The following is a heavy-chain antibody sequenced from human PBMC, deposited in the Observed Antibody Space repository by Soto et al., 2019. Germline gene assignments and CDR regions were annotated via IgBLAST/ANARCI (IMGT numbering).Heavy chain of an antibody. CDR2: ISGSGDTT. CDR3: AKYRWAATTVTSIN. Sequence: EVQLLESGGDLVQPGGSLRLSCVGSGFTFSTYPMNWVRQAPGKGLEWVSAISGSGDTTYYADSVKGRITISRDNSKDTLYLQMSSLRAEDTAVYYCAKYRWAATTVTSINWGQGTLVTVSS. V-gene: IGHV3-23*01. D-gene: IGHD4-4*01. J-gene: IGHJ4*02. CDR1: GFTFSTYP.